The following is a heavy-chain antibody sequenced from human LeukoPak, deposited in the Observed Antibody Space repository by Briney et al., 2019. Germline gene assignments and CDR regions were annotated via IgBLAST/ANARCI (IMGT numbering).Heavy chain of an antibody. CDR3: ASQETPSSFGVVPNYYFDY. Sequence: SVKVSCTASGGTFSSYAISWVRQAPGQGLEWMGGIIPIFGTANYAQKFQGRVTITADESTSTAYMELSSLRSEDTAVYYCASQETPSSFGVVPNYYFDYWGQGTLVTVSS. V-gene: IGHV1-69*13. CDR2: IIPIFGTA. D-gene: IGHD3-3*01. J-gene: IGHJ4*02. CDR1: GGTFSSYA.